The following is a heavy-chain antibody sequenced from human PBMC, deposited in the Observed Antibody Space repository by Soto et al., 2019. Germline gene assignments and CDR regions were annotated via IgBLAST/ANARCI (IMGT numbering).Heavy chain of an antibody. D-gene: IGHD5-12*01. CDR1: GFIFNNYG. J-gene: IGHJ4*02. V-gene: IGHV3-30*03. CDR3: TTGCGSGFDLCGC. CDR2: IAEAGSRK. Sequence: QVQVVESGGGVAQPGRSLRLSCTVSGFIFNNYGMQWVRQAPGKGLEWVAVIAEAGSRKYYADSVKGRFTISRDNAKNTIYLQMNSLRAEGTAVYYCTTGCGSGFDLCGCWGQVKLVTVPS.